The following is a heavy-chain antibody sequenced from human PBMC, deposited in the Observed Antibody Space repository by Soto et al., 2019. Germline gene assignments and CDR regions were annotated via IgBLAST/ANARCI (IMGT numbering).Heavy chain of an antibody. V-gene: IGHV4-4*02. Sequence: QVQLQESGPGLVKPSGTLFLTCAVSGASISSDSWWTWVRQSPGKGLEWIGERHHTLHTNYNPSLKSRFTISLDMSKNQFSLSLSSVTAADTAIFYCAMVGPTWTGAIAYWGQGTLVTVSS. D-gene: IGHD1-26*01. CDR1: GASISSDSW. J-gene: IGHJ4*02. CDR2: RHHTLHT. CDR3: AMVGPTWTGAIAY.